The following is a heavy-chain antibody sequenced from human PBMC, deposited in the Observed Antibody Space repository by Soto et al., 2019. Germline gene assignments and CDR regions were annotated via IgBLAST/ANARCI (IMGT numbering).Heavy chain of an antibody. Sequence: QVQLVQSGAEVKKPGASVKVSCKASGYTFTGYYMHWVRQAPGQGLEWMGWINPNSGGTNYAQKFQGWVTMTRDTSISTAYMELSRLRSDDTAVYYCARAANYYDSSGHFDYWGQGTLVTVSS. D-gene: IGHD3-22*01. J-gene: IGHJ4*02. CDR2: INPNSGGT. CDR1: GYTFTGYY. V-gene: IGHV1-2*04. CDR3: ARAANYYDSSGHFDY.